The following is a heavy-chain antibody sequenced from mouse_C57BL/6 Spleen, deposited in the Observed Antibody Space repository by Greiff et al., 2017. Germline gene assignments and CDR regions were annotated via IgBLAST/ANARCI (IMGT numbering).Heavy chain of an antibody. V-gene: IGHV5-6*01. D-gene: IGHD2-12*01. J-gene: IGHJ2*01. CDR3: ERLNDYSNDGTLDY. Sequence: EVQRVESGGDLVKPGGSLKLSCAASGFTFSSYGMSWVRQTPDKRLEWVANISSGGSYTYYPDSVKGRFTISRDNAKNTLYLQMSSLKSEDTAMYYCERLNDYSNDGTLDYWGQGTTLTVSS. CDR1: GFTFSSYG. CDR2: ISSGGSYT.